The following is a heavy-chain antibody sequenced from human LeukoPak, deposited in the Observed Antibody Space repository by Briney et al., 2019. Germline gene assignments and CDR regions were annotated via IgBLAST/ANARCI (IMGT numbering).Heavy chain of an antibody. D-gene: IGHD3-22*01. J-gene: IGHJ4*02. Sequence: RPGGSLRLSCEASGFTFSAYAMTWVRQAPGKGLEWVSSIGSDNKPHYSESVKGRFAISRDNSKNILFLHLNSLRAEDTAVYYCARVTWDSSGYPSPDYWGQGTLVTVSS. V-gene: IGHV3-23*05. CDR2: IGSDNKP. CDR3: ARVTWDSSGYPSPDY. CDR1: GFTFSAYA.